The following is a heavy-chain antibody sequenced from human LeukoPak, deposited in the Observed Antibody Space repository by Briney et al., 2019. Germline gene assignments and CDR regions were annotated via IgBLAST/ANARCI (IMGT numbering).Heavy chain of an antibody. CDR3: AKDDGELWFGEFH. D-gene: IGHD3-10*01. Sequence: PGGSLRLSCAASGFTFSSYAMHWVRQAPGKGLEWVAVISYDGSNKYYADSVKGRFTISRDNSKNTLYLQMNSLRAEGTAVYYCAKDDGELWFGEFHWGQGTLVTVSS. J-gene: IGHJ4*02. CDR1: GFTFSSYA. CDR2: ISYDGSNK. V-gene: IGHV3-30-3*01.